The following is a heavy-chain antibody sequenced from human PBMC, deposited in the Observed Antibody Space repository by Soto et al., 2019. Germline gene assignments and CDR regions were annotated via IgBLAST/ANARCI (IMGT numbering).Heavy chain of an antibody. CDR1: GFTFSSYA. Sequence: QAGGSLRLSCAASGFTFSSYAMSWVRQAPGKGLEWVSAISGSGGSTYYADSVKGRFTISRDNSKNTLYLQMNSLRAEDTAVYYCAKDVVTMIVVVISFDYWGQGTLVTVSS. CDR2: ISGSGGST. CDR3: AKDVVTMIVVVISFDY. V-gene: IGHV3-23*01. J-gene: IGHJ4*02. D-gene: IGHD3-22*01.